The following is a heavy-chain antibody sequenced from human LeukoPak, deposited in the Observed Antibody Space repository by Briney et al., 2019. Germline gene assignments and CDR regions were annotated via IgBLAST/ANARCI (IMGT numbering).Heavy chain of an antibody. CDR1: GFTFSSYS. CDR2: ISSSSSYI. Sequence: GGSLRLSCAASGFTFSSYSMNWVRQAPGKGLEWVSSISSSSSYIYYADSVKGRLTISRDNAKNSLYLQMNSLRAEDTAVYYCARQGLTGDFRGMDVWGQGTTVTVSS. CDR3: ARQGLTGDFRGMDV. J-gene: IGHJ6*02. V-gene: IGHV3-21*01. D-gene: IGHD7-27*01.